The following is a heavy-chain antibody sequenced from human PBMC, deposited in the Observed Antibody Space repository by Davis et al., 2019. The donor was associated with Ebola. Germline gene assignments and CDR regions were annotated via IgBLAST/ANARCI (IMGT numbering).Heavy chain of an antibody. CDR2: INPHNGNT. J-gene: IGHJ1*01. Sequence: AASVKVSCKASGYTFTSYGITWVRQAPGQGLEWMEWINPHNGNTNYAQNVQGRVTMTTDTSTSTAYMEVGILRSDDTAVYYCARHTAMEHWGQGTLVTVSS. V-gene: IGHV1-18*04. CDR1: GYTFTSYG. D-gene: IGHD5-18*01. CDR3: ARHTAMEH.